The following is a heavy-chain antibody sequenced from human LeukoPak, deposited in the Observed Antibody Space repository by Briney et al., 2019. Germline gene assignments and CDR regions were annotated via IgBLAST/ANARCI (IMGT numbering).Heavy chain of an antibody. Sequence: PGGSLRLSCAASGFSFSNDWMCWVRQAPGKGLEWVANINQDESKKYYVDSVKGLFTISRENAKNSLYLQMSSLRAEDTAVYYCARDHAYRTDYWGQGTLVTVSS. V-gene: IGHV3-7*01. CDR1: GFSFSNDW. CDR2: INQDESKK. J-gene: IGHJ4*02. CDR3: ARDHAYRTDY. D-gene: IGHD2-2*01.